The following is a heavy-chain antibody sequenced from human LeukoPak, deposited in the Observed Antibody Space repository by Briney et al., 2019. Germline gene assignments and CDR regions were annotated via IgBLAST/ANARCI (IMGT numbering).Heavy chain of an antibody. D-gene: IGHD3-10*01. CDR2: IRSKANSYAT. CDR3: TRDSITMVRGAPYYYYMDV. J-gene: IGHJ6*03. V-gene: IGHV3-73*01. Sequence: PGGSLRLSCAASGFTFSGSAMHWVRQASGKGLEWVGRIRSKANSYATAYAASVKGRFTISRDDSKNTAYLQMNSLKTEDTAVYYCTRDSITMVRGAPYYYYMDVWGKGTTVTVSS. CDR1: GFTFSGSA.